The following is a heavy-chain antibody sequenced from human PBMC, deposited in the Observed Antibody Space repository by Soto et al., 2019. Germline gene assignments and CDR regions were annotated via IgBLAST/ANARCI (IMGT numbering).Heavy chain of an antibody. CDR1: GFTFTRYS. CDR3: ARDPSEGRVGNWFES. Sequence: KPGGSLRLSCAASGFTFTRYSMNWVRQAPGKGLEWVSSISSTTNYIYYGDSMKGRFTISRDNAKNSLYLEMYALRSEDTAVYYCARDPSEGRVGNWFESWGQGTLVTVSS. D-gene: IGHD2-2*01. V-gene: IGHV3-21*06. CDR2: ISSTTNYI. J-gene: IGHJ5*01.